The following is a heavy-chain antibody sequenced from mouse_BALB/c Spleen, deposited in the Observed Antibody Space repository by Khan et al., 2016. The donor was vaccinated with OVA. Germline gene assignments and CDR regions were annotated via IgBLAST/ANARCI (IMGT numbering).Heavy chain of an antibody. J-gene: IGHJ3*01. CDR1: GYSITSDYA. Sequence: EVQLVESGPGLVKPSQSLSLTCTVTGYSITSDYAWNWLRQFPGNKLEWMGYISYSGRTSYTPSLKSRISVTRDTSNNQFFLQLNSVTTEDTATYYCAMGSTYWGQGTLVTVSA. D-gene: IGHD2-3*01. V-gene: IGHV3-2*02. CDR3: AMGSTY. CDR2: ISYSGRT.